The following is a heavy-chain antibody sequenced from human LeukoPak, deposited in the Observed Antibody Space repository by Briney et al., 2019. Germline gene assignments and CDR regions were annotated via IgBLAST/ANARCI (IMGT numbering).Heavy chain of an antibody. D-gene: IGHD2/OR15-2a*01. Sequence: PGGSLRLSCAASGFTFTSNTMNWVRQAPGKGLDWVSYITSSSSTIYYADSVKGRVTMSRDNAGKSLYLQMNSLRAEDTAVYYCARNFDSWGQGTLVTVSS. J-gene: IGHJ4*02. CDR3: ARNFDS. CDR2: ITSSSSTI. CDR1: GFTFTSNT. V-gene: IGHV3-48*01.